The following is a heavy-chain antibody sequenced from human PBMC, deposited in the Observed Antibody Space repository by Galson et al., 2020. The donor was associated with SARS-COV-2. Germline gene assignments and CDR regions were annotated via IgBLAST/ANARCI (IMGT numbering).Heavy chain of an antibody. Sequence: TGGSLRLSCAAYGFTFTNAWMNWVRQAPGKGLECVGRIKSKTDGGTTDYAAPVKGRFTISRDDSKNTLYLQMNSLKTEDTAVYYCSTDATTCGLVSTRYWGQGTLVTVSS. CDR1: GFTFTNAW. D-gene: IGHD3-3*01. J-gene: IGHJ4*02. V-gene: IGHV3-15*01. CDR3: STDATTCGLVSTRY. CDR2: IKSKTDGGTT.